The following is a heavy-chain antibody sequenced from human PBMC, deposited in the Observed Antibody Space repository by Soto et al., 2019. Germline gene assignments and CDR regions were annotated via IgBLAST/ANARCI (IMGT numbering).Heavy chain of an antibody. Sequence: GGSLRLSCAASGFTFSTYAMSWVRQAPGKGLEWVSAISGNGAYTYFAESVKGRFTISRDNSKNTFYLQMNSLRAEDTAVYYCAKGYCSGGSCRGYYYYMDVWGKGTTVTVSS. J-gene: IGHJ6*03. CDR1: GFTFSTYA. CDR3: AKGYCSGGSCRGYYYYMDV. D-gene: IGHD2-15*01. CDR2: ISGNGAYT. V-gene: IGHV3-23*01.